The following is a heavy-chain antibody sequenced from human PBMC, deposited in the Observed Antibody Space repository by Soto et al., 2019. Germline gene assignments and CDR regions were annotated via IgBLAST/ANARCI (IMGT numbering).Heavy chain of an antibody. D-gene: IGHD4-17*01. CDR2: IYHSGRT. CDR3: ARSTVTEDY. J-gene: IGHJ4*02. V-gene: IGHV4-4*02. CDR1: GGSISNDNW. Sequence: QVHLQESGPGLVKPSGTLSLTCAVSGGSISNDNWWSWVRQPPGKGLEWIGEIYHSGRTNYNPSLXXRXTTXVDKSKNQFSLNLNFVTAADTAVYYCARSTVTEDYWGQGTLVTVSS.